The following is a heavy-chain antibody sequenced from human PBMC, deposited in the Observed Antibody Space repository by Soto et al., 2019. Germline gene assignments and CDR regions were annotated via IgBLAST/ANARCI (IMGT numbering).Heavy chain of an antibody. CDR1: GFTFSSYA. D-gene: IGHD3-22*01. J-gene: IGHJ3*02. Sequence: GGSLRLSCAASGFTFSSYAMSWVRQAPGKGLEWVSAISGSGGSTYYADSVKGRFTISRDNSKNTLYLQMNSLRAEDTAVYYCAKDQPYDSSGHYPGAFDIWGQGTMVTVSS. V-gene: IGHV3-23*01. CDR3: AKDQPYDSSGHYPGAFDI. CDR2: ISGSGGST.